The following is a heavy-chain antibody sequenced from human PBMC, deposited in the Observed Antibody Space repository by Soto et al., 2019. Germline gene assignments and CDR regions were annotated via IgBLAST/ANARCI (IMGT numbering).Heavy chain of an antibody. CDR2: ISSTGDNT. V-gene: IGHV3-23*01. CDR1: GFTFSSYA. D-gene: IGHD5-12*01. Sequence: PGGSLRLSCAASGFTFSSYAMSWVRQAPGKGLEWVSAISSTGDNTYYADSVKGRLTISRDNPKNTLSLQMNSLRAEDTAVYYCARDYSGYGPFSYWGQGTLVTVSS. CDR3: ARDYSGYGPFSY. J-gene: IGHJ4*02.